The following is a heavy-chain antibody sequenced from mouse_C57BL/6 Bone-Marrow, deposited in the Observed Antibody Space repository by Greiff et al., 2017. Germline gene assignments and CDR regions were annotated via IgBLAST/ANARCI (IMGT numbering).Heavy chain of an antibody. CDR3: AMRNGGGYFGV. Sequence: VQLQESGAELVKPGASVKMSCTASGFTFTTYPIEWMKQNHGKSLEWIGNFHPYNDDTKYNEKFKGKATLTVEKSSSTVYLELSRLTSDDSAVYYCAMRNGGGYFGVWGTGTTVTASS. V-gene: IGHV1-47*01. CDR1: GFTFTTYP. D-gene: IGHD1-2*01. J-gene: IGHJ1*03. CDR2: FHPYNDDT.